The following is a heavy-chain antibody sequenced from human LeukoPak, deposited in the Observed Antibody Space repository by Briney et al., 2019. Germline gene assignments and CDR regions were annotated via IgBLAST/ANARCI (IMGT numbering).Heavy chain of an antibody. Sequence: GRSLRLSCAASGFTFSSYGMHWVRQAPGKGLEWVAVISYDGSNKYYADSVKGRFTISRDNSKNTLYLQMNSLRAEDTAVYYCAKDFDGSTWFGRNYMDVWGKGTTVTVSS. V-gene: IGHV3-30*18. CDR1: GFTFSSYG. J-gene: IGHJ6*03. D-gene: IGHD6-13*01. CDR2: ISYDGSNK. CDR3: AKDFDGSTWFGRNYMDV.